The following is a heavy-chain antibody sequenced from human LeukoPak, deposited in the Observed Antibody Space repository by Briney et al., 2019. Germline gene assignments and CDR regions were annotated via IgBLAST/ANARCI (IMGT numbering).Heavy chain of an antibody. Sequence: ASVKVSCKASGYTFTSYGISWVRQAPGQGLEWMGWISAYNGNTNYAQKLQGRVTMTTDTSTSTAYMELRSLRSDDTAVYYCARAHHVLRFLEWLKDAFDIWGQGTMVTVSS. D-gene: IGHD3-3*01. CDR3: ARAHHVLRFLEWLKDAFDI. J-gene: IGHJ3*02. V-gene: IGHV1-18*01. CDR2: ISAYNGNT. CDR1: GYTFTSYG.